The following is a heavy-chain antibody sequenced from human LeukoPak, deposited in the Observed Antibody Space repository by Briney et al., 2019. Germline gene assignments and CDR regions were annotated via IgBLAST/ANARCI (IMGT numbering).Heavy chain of an antibody. CDR1: GGSFSNYA. CDR3: ARDSGILRSYFDY. J-gene: IGHJ4*02. V-gene: IGHV1-69*05. CDR2: IIIIFDTA. Sequence: GASVKVSCKASGGSFSNYAISWVRQVPGHGLEWMGGIIIIFDTANYAQKFQGRVMITTDESTSTAYMGLSSLRSEDTAVYYCARDSGILRSYFDYWGQGTLVTVSS. D-gene: IGHD3-10*01.